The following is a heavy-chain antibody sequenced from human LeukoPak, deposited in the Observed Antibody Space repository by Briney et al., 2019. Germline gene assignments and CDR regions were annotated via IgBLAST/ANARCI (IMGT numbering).Heavy chain of an antibody. D-gene: IGHD6-13*01. V-gene: IGHV1-18*01. Sequence: ASVTVSCKASGYTFTSYGISWVRQAPGQGLEWMGWISAYNGNTNYAQKLQGRVTMTTDTSTSTAYMELRSLRSDDTAVYYCARYSAQLVLLDPWGQGTLVTVSS. CDR2: ISAYNGNT. J-gene: IGHJ5*02. CDR3: ARYSAQLVLLDP. CDR1: GYTFTSYG.